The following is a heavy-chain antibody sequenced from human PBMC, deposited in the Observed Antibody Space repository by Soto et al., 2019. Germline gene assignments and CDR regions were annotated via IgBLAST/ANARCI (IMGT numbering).Heavy chain of an antibody. J-gene: IGHJ6*02. V-gene: IGHV4-34*01. CDR2: INHSGST. CDR1: GGSFGGYY. D-gene: IGHD3-9*01. CDR3: ARGLDDKDYYYYYGMDV. Sequence: SETLSLTCAVYGGSFGGYYWSWIRQPPGKGLEWIGEINHSGSTKYNPSLKSRVTISVDTSKNQISLKMRSVTAADTAVYYCARGLDDKDYYYYYGMDVWSQGTTVTISS.